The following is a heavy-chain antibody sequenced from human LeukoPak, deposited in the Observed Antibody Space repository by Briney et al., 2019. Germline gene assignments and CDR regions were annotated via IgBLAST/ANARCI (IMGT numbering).Heavy chain of an antibody. V-gene: IGHV3-30-3*01. J-gene: IGHJ3*02. Sequence: GRSLRLSCAGSGFAFRSYAMHWVRQAPGKGLEWVAVISYDGSNKDYADSVKGRFTISRDNSKNTLFLQMNSLRAEDTAVYYCAREIFNGFDIWGQGTMVTVSS. CDR1: GFAFRSYA. CDR3: AREIFNGFDI. CDR2: ISYDGSNK.